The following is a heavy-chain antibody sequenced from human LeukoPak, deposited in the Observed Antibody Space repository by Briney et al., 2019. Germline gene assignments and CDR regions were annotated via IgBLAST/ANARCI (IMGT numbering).Heavy chain of an antibody. V-gene: IGHV4-34*01. D-gene: IGHD1-20*01. CDR3: ARGLRITGTNRFLDY. CDR1: GGSFSGYY. Sequence: SETLSLTCAVYGGSFSGYYWSWIRPPPGKGLEWIGEINHSGSTNYNPSLKSRVTISVDTSKNQFSLKLSSVTAADTAVYYCARGLRITGTNRFLDYWGQGTLVTVSS. CDR2: INHSGST. J-gene: IGHJ4*02.